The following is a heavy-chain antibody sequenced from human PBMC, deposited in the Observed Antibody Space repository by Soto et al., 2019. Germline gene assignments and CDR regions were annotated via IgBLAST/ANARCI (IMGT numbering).Heavy chain of an antibody. CDR3: ARGGGYYGVLFDY. Sequence: QLQLQESGPGLLRPSETLSLTCNVSGGAISSSSYFLGLVRQPPGQTLERTAHIPYSGTTHYNESLKSRVTISVDTSKNQFSLRLHSVTPADTAVYYCARGGGYYGVLFDYWGQGTLGPVAS. D-gene: IGHD4-17*01. V-gene: IGHV4-39*01. J-gene: IGHJ4*02. CDR2: IPYSGTT. CDR1: GGAISSSSYF.